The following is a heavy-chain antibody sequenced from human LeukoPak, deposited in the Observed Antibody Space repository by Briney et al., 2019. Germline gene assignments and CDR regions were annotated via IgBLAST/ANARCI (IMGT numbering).Heavy chain of an antibody. V-gene: IGHV3-30*03. D-gene: IGHD4-17*01. Sequence: GGSLRLSCAASGFTFSSYGMHWVRQAPGKGLEWVAVISYDGSNKYCADSVKGRFTISRDNSKNTLYLQMNSLRAEDTAVYYCVNNRETTWDYYYGMDVWGPGTTVIVSS. CDR1: GFTFSSYG. CDR3: VNNRETTWDYYYGMDV. CDR2: ISYDGSNK. J-gene: IGHJ6*02.